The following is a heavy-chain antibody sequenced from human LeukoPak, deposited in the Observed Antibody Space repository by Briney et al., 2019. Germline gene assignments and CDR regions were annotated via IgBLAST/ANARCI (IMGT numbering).Heavy chain of an antibody. CDR1: GFTFSTYS. CDR2: ISGGAGSP. CDR3: AKRCSVARGTTGWDY. V-gene: IGHV3-23*01. J-gene: IGHJ4*02. D-gene: IGHD1-1*01. Sequence: GGSLSLSCAASGFTFSTYSMSWVRQAPGKGPEWVAGISGGAGSPVYADSVKGRFTISRDNSQNMLFLQMDSLRAEDTALYYCAKRCSVARGTTGWDYWGQGTLVTVSS.